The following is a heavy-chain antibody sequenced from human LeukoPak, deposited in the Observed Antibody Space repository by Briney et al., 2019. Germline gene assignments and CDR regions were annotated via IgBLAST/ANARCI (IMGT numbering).Heavy chain of an antibody. V-gene: IGHV3-23*01. CDR1: GFTFTSYA. D-gene: IGHD3-16*01. J-gene: IGHJ4*02. CDR2: ISGSNT. CDR3: AKVGLRFGGDY. Sequence: GGSLRHSCIASGFTFTSYAMNWVRQAPGKGLEWVSGISGSNTYYADSVKGRFTISRDSSKNTMYLQMNNLRAEDTAVYYCAKVGLRFGGDYWGQGTLVTVSS.